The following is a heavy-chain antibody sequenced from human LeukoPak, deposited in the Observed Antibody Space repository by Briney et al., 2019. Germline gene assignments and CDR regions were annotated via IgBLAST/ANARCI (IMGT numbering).Heavy chain of an antibody. CDR1: GYTFTSYG. D-gene: IGHD2-2*01. J-gene: IGHJ2*01. V-gene: IGHV1-18*01. CDR2: ISAYNGNT. Sequence: ASVKVSCKASGYTFTSYGISWVRQAPGQGLEWMGWISAYNGNTNYAQKLQGRVTMTRDTSISTAYMELSRLRSDDTAVYYCARPYCSSTSCYRHFDLWGRGTLVTVSS. CDR3: ARPYCSSTSCYRHFDL.